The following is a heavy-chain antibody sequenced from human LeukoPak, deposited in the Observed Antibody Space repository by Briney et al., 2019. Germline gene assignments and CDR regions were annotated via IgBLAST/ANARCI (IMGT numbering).Heavy chain of an antibody. CDR2: INSDESDI. CDR1: GFTFSNYW. J-gene: IGHJ1*01. D-gene: IGHD6-19*01. CDR3: AREARYSSGWYRYFQH. V-gene: IGHV3-74*01. Sequence: PGGSLTLSCAASGFTFSNYWMHWVRQAPGKGLVWVSRINSDESDISYADSVKGRFTISRDNAKNTLYLQMDSLRAEDTAVYYCAREARYSSGWYRYFQHWGQGTLVTVSS.